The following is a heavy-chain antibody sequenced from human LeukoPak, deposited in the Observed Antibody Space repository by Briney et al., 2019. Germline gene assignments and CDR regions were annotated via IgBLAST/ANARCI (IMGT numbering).Heavy chain of an antibody. CDR2: ISYDGSNK. D-gene: IGHD6-13*01. CDR3: AKDPAAGRKRGHIDY. CDR1: GFTFSSYA. V-gene: IGHV3-30-3*01. J-gene: IGHJ4*02. Sequence: GGSLRLSCAASGFTFSSYAMHWVRQAPGKGLEWVAVISYDGSNKYYADSVKGRFTISRDNSKNTLYLQMNSLRAEDTAVYYCAKDPAAGRKRGHIDYWGQGTLVTVSS.